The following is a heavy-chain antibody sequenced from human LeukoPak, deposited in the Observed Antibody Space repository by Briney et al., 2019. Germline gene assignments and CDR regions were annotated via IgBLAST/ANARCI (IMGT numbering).Heavy chain of an antibody. CDR2: IKKDGSEK. V-gene: IGHV3-7*01. J-gene: IGHJ4*02. CDR1: GFTFSSYW. D-gene: IGHD3-9*01. CDR3: ARVEDYDIFTGFEY. Sequence: PGGSLRLSCAASGFTFSSYWMSWVRQAPGKGLEWVANIKKDGSEKYYVDSVKGRFTISRDNAKKSLYLQMNSLRAEDTAVYYCARVEDYDIFTGFEYWGQGTLVTVSS.